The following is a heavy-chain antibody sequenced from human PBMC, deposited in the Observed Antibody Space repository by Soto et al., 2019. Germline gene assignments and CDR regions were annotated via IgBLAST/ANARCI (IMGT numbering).Heavy chain of an antibody. V-gene: IGHV3-13*04. CDR2: IGTAADT. Sequence: EEQLVESGGGLVQPGGSLRLSCAASGFTFRTNDMHWVRQAPGTGLEWVAGIGTAADTYYPDSVKGRFTISRDNAKSSLYLQMKSLRAGDTAVYYCARGWLRRGYLDYWGQGTLVTVSS. CDR3: ARGWLRRGYLDY. D-gene: IGHD5-12*01. CDR1: GFTFRTND. J-gene: IGHJ4*02.